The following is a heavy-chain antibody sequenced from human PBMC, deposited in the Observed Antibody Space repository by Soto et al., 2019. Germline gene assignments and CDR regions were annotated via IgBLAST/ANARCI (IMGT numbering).Heavy chain of an antibody. CDR1: GFTFSSYA. Sequence: GGSLRLSCAASGFTFSSYAMHWVRQAPGKGLEWVAVISYDGSNKYYADSVKGRFTISRDDSKSTMYLEMNSLRPEDTAVYYCTKVDVWGPGTAVTVSS. V-gene: IGHV3-30-3*01. CDR2: ISYDGSNK. J-gene: IGHJ6*01. CDR3: TKVDV.